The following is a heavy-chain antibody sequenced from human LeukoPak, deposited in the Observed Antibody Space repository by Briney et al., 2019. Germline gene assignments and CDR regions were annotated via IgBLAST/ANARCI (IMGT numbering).Heavy chain of an antibody. V-gene: IGHV4-59*01. CDR1: GGSISSYY. Sequence: PSETLSLTCTVSGGSISSYYWSWIRQPPGKGLEWIGYIYYSGSTNYNPSLKSRVTISVDTSKNQLSLKLSSVTAADTAVYYCARDRGGMDVWGQGTTVTVSS. CDR2: IYYSGST. CDR3: ARDRGGMDV. J-gene: IGHJ6*02.